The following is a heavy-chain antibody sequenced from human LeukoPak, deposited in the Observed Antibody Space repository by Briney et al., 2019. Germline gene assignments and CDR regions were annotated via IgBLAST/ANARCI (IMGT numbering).Heavy chain of an antibody. CDR3: ARHVSVAVTNFFDY. CDR1: GGSISSYY. Sequence: PSETLSLTCTVSGGSISSYYWSWIRQPAGKGLEWIGRIDTSGNTNYKPSLKSRVTMSVDTSKNQFSLRLSSVTAADTAVYYCARHVSVAVTNFFDYWGQGTLVTVSS. CDR2: IDTSGNT. J-gene: IGHJ4*02. V-gene: IGHV4-4*07. D-gene: IGHD6-19*01.